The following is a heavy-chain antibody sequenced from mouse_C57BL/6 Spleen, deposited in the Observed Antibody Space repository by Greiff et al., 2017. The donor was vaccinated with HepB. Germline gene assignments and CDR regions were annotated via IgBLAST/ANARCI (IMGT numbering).Heavy chain of an antibody. CDR2: IYPSDSET. J-gene: IGHJ4*01. D-gene: IGHD2-1*01. CDR1: GYTFTSYW. CDR3: ARGDGNYFYAMDY. V-gene: IGHV1-61*01. Sequence: QVQLKQPGAELVRPGSSVKLSCKASGYTFTSYWMDWVKQRPGQGLEWIGNIYPSDSETHYNQKFKDKATLTVDKSSSTAYMQLSSLTSEDSAVYYCARGDGNYFYAMDYWGQGTSVTVSS.